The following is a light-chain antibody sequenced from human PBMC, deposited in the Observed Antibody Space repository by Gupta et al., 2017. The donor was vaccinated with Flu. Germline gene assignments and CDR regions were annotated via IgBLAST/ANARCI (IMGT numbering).Light chain of an antibody. V-gene: IGKV4-1*01. J-gene: IGKJ1*01. Sequence: SLGARATINCKSSQSFLYSSNNKNYFAWYQHKPGQPPKLLLYWASTRESGVPDRFSGSGSGTDFTLTISSLQAEDVAVYYCQQYYTTPQTFGQGTKVEIK. CDR3: QQYYTTPQT. CDR1: QSFLYSSNNKNY. CDR2: WAS.